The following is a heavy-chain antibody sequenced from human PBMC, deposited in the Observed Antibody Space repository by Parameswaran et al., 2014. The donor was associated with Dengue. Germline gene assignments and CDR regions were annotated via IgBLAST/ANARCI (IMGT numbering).Heavy chain of an antibody. CDR3: ARDFYGDYVPSDAFDI. V-gene: IGHV1-46*01. D-gene: IGHD4-17*01. CDR2: INPSGGST. Sequence: WVRQAPGQGLEWMGIINPSGGSTSYAQKFQGRVTMTRDTSTSTVYMELSSLRSEDTAVYYCARDFYGDYVPSDAFDIWGQGTMVTVSS. J-gene: IGHJ3*02.